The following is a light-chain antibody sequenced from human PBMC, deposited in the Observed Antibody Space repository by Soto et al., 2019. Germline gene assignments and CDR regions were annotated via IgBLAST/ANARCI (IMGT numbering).Light chain of an antibody. Sequence: QSVLPQPASVSGSPGQSITISCTGTSNDVGLYNLVSWYRQHPGKAPKLIIHEVSKRPSGVSSRFSGSKSGNTASLTISGLQAEDEADYHCCSYAGRSTYVCGTGTKVTVL. CDR1: SNDVGLYNL. V-gene: IGLV2-23*02. CDR3: CSYAGRSTYV. CDR2: EVS. J-gene: IGLJ1*01.